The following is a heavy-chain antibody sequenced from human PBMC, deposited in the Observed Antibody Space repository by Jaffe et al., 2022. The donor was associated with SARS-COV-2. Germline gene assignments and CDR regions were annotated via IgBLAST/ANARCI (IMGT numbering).Heavy chain of an antibody. D-gene: IGHD3-22*01. J-gene: IGHJ4*02. CDR1: GFTFSRYS. CDR3: SRDRDYYYYDSSDNYYSLAY. V-gene: IGHV3-30-3*01. CDR2: ISYDGTDK. Sequence: QVQLVESGGGVVQPERSLRLSCVASGFTFSRYSMHWVRQAPGKGLEWVAVISYDGTDKHYADSVRGRFTISRDRSKNTLYLQMNSLRTEDTAVYYCSRDRDYYYYDSSDNYYSLAYWGQGTLVTVSS.